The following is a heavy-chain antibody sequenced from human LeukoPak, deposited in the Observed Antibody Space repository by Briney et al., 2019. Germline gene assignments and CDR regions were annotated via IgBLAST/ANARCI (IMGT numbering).Heavy chain of an antibody. V-gene: IGHV3-30*02. D-gene: IGHD2-2*01. CDR3: AKGGLGYCSSTSCSRYYYMDV. Sequence: PGGSLRLSCAASGFTFSSYGMHWVRQAPGKGLEWVAFIRYDGSNKYYADSVKGRFTISRDNSKNTLYLQMNSLRAEDTAEYYCAKGGLGYCSSTSCSRYYYMDVWGKGTTVTVSS. J-gene: IGHJ6*03. CDR2: IRYDGSNK. CDR1: GFTFSSYG.